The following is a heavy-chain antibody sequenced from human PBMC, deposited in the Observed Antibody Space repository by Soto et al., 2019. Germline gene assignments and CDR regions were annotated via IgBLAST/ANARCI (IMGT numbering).Heavy chain of an antibody. J-gene: IGHJ6*02. D-gene: IGHD2-2*01. V-gene: IGHV3-74*01. Sequence: DVQLVESGGGLVQPGGSLRLSCAASGFTFSNYWMHWVRQAPGKGLVWVSRIDGAGGSATYADFVKGRFTISRDNAKNTLYLQMNRVRAEDTPLYYCPSASPAQYYYGVDVWGQGTTVTVSS. CDR2: IDGAGGSA. CDR3: PSASPAQYYYGVDV. CDR1: GFTFSNYW.